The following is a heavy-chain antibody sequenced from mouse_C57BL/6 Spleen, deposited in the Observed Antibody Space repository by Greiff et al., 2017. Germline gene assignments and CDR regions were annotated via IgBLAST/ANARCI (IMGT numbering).Heavy chain of an antibody. CDR3: ARPGDSSGYYFDY. D-gene: IGHD3-2*02. V-gene: IGHV5-6*01. Sequence: EVHLVESGGDLVKPGGSLKLSCAASGFTFSSYGMSWVRQTPDKRLEWVATISSGGSYTYYPDSVKGRFTISRDNAKNTLYLQMSSLKSEDTAMYYCARPGDSSGYYFDYWGQGTTLTVSS. CDR1: GFTFSSYG. J-gene: IGHJ2*01. CDR2: ISSGGSYT.